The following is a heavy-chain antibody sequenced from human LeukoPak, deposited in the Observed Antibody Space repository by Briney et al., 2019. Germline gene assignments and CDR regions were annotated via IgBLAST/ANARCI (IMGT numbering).Heavy chain of an antibody. CDR1: GYTFTNFG. V-gene: IGHV1-18*01. J-gene: IGHJ5*02. CDR3: PREGVGHCSGGSCPTSWFDP. Sequence: ASGKVSCKASGYTFTNFGVSWLRQSPGQGLEWRGGISPYDGITDFPQKVQGRVTMTTHTPTSTAYMELRSLRLDDTAVYYCPREGVGHCSGGSCPTSWFDPWGQGTLVTVSS. CDR2: ISPYDGIT. D-gene: IGHD2-15*01.